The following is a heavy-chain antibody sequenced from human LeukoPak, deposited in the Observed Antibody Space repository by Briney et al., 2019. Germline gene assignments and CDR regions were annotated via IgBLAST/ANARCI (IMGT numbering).Heavy chain of an antibody. CDR3: AKIGGYDILTGYYRDSFDY. CDR2: IRSKAYGGTT. J-gene: IGHJ4*02. V-gene: IGHV3-49*03. D-gene: IGHD3-9*01. CDR1: GFTFGDYA. Sequence: GGSLRLSCTASGFTFGDYAMSWFRQAPGKGLEWVGFIRSKAYGGTTEYAASVKGRFTISRDNAKNSLYLQMNSLRAEDTAVYYCAKIGGYDILTGYYRDSFDYWGQGTLVTVSS.